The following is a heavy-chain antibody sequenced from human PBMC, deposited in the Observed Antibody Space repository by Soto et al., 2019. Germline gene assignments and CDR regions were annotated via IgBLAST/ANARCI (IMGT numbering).Heavy chain of an antibody. Sequence: GSLRLSCAASGFTFSSYGMHWVRQAPGKGLEWVAVISYGGSNKYYADSVKGRFTISRDNSKNTLYLQMNSLRAEDTAVYYCVVTAIRGYFDYWGQGTLVTVSS. CDR3: VVTAIRGYFDY. CDR2: ISYGGSNK. D-gene: IGHD2-21*02. V-gene: IGHV3-30*03. CDR1: GFTFSSYG. J-gene: IGHJ4*02.